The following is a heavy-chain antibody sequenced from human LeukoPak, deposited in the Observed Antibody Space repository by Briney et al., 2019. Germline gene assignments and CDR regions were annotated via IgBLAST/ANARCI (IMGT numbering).Heavy chain of an antibody. V-gene: IGHV3-48*03. CDR2: ISSSGSTI. Sequence: GGSLRLSCAASGFTFSSYEMNWVRQAPGKGLEWVSYISSSGSTIYYADSVKGRFTNSRDNAKNSLYLQMNSLRAEDTAVYYCARDQIQLWSRYYYGMDVWGQGTTVTVSS. J-gene: IGHJ6*02. D-gene: IGHD5-18*01. CDR3: ARDQIQLWSRYYYGMDV. CDR1: GFTFSSYE.